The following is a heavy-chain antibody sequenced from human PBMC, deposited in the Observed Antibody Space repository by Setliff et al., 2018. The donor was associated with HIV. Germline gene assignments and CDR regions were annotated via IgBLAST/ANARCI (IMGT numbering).Heavy chain of an antibody. Sequence: PGGSLRLSCAASGFTFSSYWMSWVRQAPGKGLEWMANIKQDGSEKYYVDSVKGRFTTSRDNAKNSLYLQMNSLRAEDTAVYYCARGDFYDSSGYFTDAFDIWGQGTMVTVSS. V-gene: IGHV3-7*03. CDR3: ARGDFYDSSGYFTDAFDI. J-gene: IGHJ3*02. CDR2: IKQDGSEK. CDR1: GFTFSSYW. D-gene: IGHD3-22*01.